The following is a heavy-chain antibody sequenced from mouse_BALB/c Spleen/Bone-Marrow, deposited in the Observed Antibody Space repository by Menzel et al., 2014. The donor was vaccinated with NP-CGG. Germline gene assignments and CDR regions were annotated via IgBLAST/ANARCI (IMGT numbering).Heavy chain of an antibody. D-gene: IGHD1-1*02. CDR1: GYTFTSFY. J-gene: IGHJ4*01. Sequence: VQLQQSGPELVKPGASVRISCKASGYTFTSFYIHWVKQRPGQRLQWIGWINPGNIRTNYNEKFKGKATLTVDKSSSKAYMQLTSLTSEDAAEYFCACWGGIVGAGLDYWGQGTSVTVSS. V-gene: IGHV1S56*01. CDR2: INPGNIRT. CDR3: ACWGGIVGAGLDY.